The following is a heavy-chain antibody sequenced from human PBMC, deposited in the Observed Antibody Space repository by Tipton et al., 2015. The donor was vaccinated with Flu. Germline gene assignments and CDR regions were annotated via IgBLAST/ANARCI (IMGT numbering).Heavy chain of an antibody. J-gene: IGHJ2*01. CDR2: ISYTGST. CDR1: GGSISSFY. CDR3: ARLPSHYDSNPYWYFDF. Sequence: TLSLTCTVSGGSISSFYWSWIRQPPGKGLEYIGYISYTGSTNYNPSLKSRVTISADTSKNQFSLKLSSVTAADTAVYYYARLPSHYDSNPYWYFDFWGRGTLVNVAS. D-gene: IGHD3-22*01. V-gene: IGHV4-59*08.